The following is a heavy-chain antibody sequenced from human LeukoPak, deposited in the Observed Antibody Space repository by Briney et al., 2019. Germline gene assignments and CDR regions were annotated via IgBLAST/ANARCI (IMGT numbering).Heavy chain of an antibody. CDR1: GYTFTGYY. V-gene: IGHV1-2*04. CDR2: INPNSGGT. CDR3: ARDRGIAAASSEGHAFDI. J-gene: IGHJ3*02. D-gene: IGHD6-13*01. Sequence: GASVKVSCKASGYTFTGYYMHWVRQAPGQGLEWMGWINPNSGGTNYAQKFQGWVTMTRDTSISTAYMELSRLRSDDTAVYYCARDRGIAAASSEGHAFDIWGQGTMVTVSS.